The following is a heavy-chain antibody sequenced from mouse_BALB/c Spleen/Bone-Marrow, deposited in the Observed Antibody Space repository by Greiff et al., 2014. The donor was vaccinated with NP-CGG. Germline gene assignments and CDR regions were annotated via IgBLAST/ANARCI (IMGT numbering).Heavy chain of an antibody. CDR3: ARYYYGYYLDY. Sequence: VQLKESGPELVKPGASVKMSCKASGYTFTSYVMHWVKQKPGQGLEWIGYINPYNDGSKYNEKFKGKATLTSDKSSSTAYMELSSLTSEDSAVYYCARYYYGYYLDYWGQGTTLTVSS. CDR2: INPYNDGS. J-gene: IGHJ2*01. D-gene: IGHD1-2*01. CDR1: GYTFTSYV. V-gene: IGHV1-14*01.